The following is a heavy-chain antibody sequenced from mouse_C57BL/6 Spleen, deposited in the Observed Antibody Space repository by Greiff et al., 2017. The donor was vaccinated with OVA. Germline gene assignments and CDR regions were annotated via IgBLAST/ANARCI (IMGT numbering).Heavy chain of an antibody. V-gene: IGHV8-8*01. D-gene: IGHD1-1*01. J-gene: IGHJ2*01. CDR2: IWWDDDK. CDR1: GFSLSTFGMG. Sequence: QVTLKVSGPGILQPSQTLSLTCSFSGFSLSTFGMGVGWIRQPSGKGLEWLAHIWWDDDKYYNPALKSRLTISKDTSKNQVFLKIANVDTADTATYYCARIKDYYYGSSPIYFDYWGQGTTLTVSS. CDR3: ARIKDYYYGSSPIYFDY.